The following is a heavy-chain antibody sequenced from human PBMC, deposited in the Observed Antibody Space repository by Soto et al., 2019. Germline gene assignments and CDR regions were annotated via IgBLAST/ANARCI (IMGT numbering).Heavy chain of an antibody. CDR3: AREGDLVDETVTTSTAAFDI. Sequence: QVQLQESGPGLVKPSQTLSLTCTVSGGSISSGGYYWSWIRQHPGKGLEWIGYIYYSGSTYYNPSLKSRVTISVDTSKNQFSLKLSSVTAADTAVYYCAREGDLVDETVTTSTAAFDIWGQGTMVTVSS. V-gene: IGHV4-31*03. J-gene: IGHJ3*02. CDR2: IYYSGST. CDR1: GGSISSGGYY. D-gene: IGHD4-17*01.